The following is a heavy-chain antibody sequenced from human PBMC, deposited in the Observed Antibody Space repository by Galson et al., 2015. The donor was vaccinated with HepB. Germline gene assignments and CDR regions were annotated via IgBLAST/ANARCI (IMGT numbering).Heavy chain of an antibody. J-gene: IGHJ6*02. CDR2: ISYDGSNK. CDR1: GFTFSNFA. D-gene: IGHD3-10*01. V-gene: IGHV3-30*04. CDR3: ARASMVRGVITSYYYYYGMDV. Sequence: SLRLSCAASGFTFSNFAIHWVRQAPGKGLEWVAVISYDGSNKYYADSVRGRFTISRDNSKNTLYLQMNCLRGEDTAVYYCARASMVRGVITSYYYYYGMDVWGQGTTVTVSS.